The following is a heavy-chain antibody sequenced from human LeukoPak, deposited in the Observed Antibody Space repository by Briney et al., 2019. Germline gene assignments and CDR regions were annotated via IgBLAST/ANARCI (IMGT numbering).Heavy chain of an antibody. CDR1: GFTFSSYS. Sequence: GGSLRLSCAASGFTFSSYSMNWVRQAPGKGLEWVSSISSSSSYIYYADSVKGRFTISRDNAKNSLYLQMNSLRGEDTAVYYCARDFPVEMATSDYWGQGTLVTVSS. J-gene: IGHJ4*02. CDR2: ISSSSSYI. CDR3: ARDFPVEMATSDY. D-gene: IGHD5-24*01. V-gene: IGHV3-21*01.